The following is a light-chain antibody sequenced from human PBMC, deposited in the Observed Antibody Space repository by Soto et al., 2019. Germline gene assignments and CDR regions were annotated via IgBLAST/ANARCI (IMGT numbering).Light chain of an antibody. V-gene: IGLV2-11*01. CDR3: CSYAGSYTLGV. CDR2: DVS. Sequence: QSALTQPRSVSGSPGQSVTISCTGTSSDVGGYNYVSWYQQHPSKAPKLMIYDVSKRPSGVPDRFSGSKSGNTASLTISGLQAEDEADYYCCSYAGSYTLGVFGTGTKVTVL. J-gene: IGLJ1*01. CDR1: SSDVGGYNY.